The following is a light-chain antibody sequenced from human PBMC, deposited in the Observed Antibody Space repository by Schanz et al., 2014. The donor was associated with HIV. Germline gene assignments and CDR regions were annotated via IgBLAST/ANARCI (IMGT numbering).Light chain of an antibody. CDR3: SSYAGSNTVV. J-gene: IGLJ2*01. V-gene: IGLV2-8*01. Sequence: QSALTQPPSASGSPGQSVTISCTGTSSDVGDYNYVSWYQQHPGKAPKIMIYEVSKRPSGVPDRFSGSKSGNTASLTVSGLQADDEADYYCSSYAGSNTVVFGGGTKLTVL. CDR2: EVS. CDR1: SSDVGDYNY.